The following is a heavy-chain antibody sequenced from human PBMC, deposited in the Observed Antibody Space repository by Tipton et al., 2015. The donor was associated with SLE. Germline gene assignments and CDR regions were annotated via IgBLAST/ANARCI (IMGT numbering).Heavy chain of an antibody. CDR1: GGSISSHY. V-gene: IGHV4-59*11. Sequence: TLSLTCTVSGGSISSHYWSWIRQPTGKGLEWIGYIYYSGRTYYNPSLKSRVTISIDTSKNQFSLKLSSVTAADTAVYYFARALQNYFDYWGQGTLVNVSS. CDR2: IYYSGRT. J-gene: IGHJ4*02. CDR3: ARALQNYFDY.